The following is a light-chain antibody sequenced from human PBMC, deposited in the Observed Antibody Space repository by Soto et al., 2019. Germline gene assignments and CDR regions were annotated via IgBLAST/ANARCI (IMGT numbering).Light chain of an antibody. CDR2: EVT. Sequence: QSALTQPASVSGSPGQSITISCSGASSDVGGYNLVSWFQQHPGKAPKLIISEVTKRPSGVSDRFSGSRSGNTASLTISGLQAEDEADYYFSSYAATNTWVFGGGTKLTVL. V-gene: IGLV2-23*02. CDR3: SSYAATNTWV. J-gene: IGLJ3*02. CDR1: SSDVGGYNL.